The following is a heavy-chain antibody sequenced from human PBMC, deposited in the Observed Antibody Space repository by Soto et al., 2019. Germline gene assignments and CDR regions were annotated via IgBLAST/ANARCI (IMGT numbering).Heavy chain of an antibody. CDR1: GYTLTELS. V-gene: IGHV1-24*01. J-gene: IGHJ4*02. CDR3: ASSPYRGSYYRDC. D-gene: IGHD1-26*01. Sequence: SVKVSCKVSGYTLTELSMHWVRQAPGKGLEWMGGFDPEDGETIYAQKFQGRVTMTEDTSTDTAYMELSSLRSEDTAVYYCASSPYRGSYYRDCWGQGSLVTSPQ. CDR2: FDPEDGET.